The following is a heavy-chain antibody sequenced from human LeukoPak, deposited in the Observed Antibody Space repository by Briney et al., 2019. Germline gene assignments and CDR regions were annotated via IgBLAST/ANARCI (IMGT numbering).Heavy chain of an antibody. CDR3: AKGCSWDYDPGYYYMDV. D-gene: IGHD4-17*01. J-gene: IGHJ6*03. Sequence: PGGSLRRSCAASGFTVSSNYISWVRQAPGKGLEWFSVIYSGGSTYYADSVKGRFTISRDNSKNTLYLQMNSLRAEDTAVYYCAKGCSWDYDPGYYYMDVWGKGTTVTISS. V-gene: IGHV3-66*01. CDR2: IYSGGST. CDR1: GFTVSSNY.